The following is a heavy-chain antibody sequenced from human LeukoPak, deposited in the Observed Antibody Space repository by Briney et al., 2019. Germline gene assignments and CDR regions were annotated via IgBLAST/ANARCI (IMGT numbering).Heavy chain of an antibody. CDR2: ISGSGGST. J-gene: IGHJ3*02. CDR3: AKGVMITFGGVIAGDAFDI. CDR1: GFTFSSYA. Sequence: PGGSLRLSCAASGFTFSSYAMSWVRQAPGKGPEWVSAISGSGGSTYYADSVKGRFTISRDNSKNTLYLQMNSLRAEDTAVYYCAKGVMITFGGVIAGDAFDIWGQGTMVTVSS. D-gene: IGHD3-16*02. V-gene: IGHV3-23*01.